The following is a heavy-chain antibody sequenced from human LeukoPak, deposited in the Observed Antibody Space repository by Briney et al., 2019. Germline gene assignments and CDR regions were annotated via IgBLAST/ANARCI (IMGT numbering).Heavy chain of an antibody. CDR1: GFTFSGSA. CDR2: IRSKANSYAT. V-gene: IGHV3-73*01. Sequence: PGGSPRLSCAASGFTFSGSAMHWVRQASGKGLEWVGRIRSKANSYATAYAASVKGRFTISRDDSKTTAYLQMNSLKTEDTAVYYCTREYDFWSGYRYYYYYYYMDVWGKGTTVTVSS. D-gene: IGHD3-3*01. J-gene: IGHJ6*03. CDR3: TREYDFWSGYRYYYYYYYMDV.